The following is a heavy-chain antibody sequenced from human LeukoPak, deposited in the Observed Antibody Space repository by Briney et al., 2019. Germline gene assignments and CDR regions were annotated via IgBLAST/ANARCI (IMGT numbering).Heavy chain of an antibody. Sequence: GGSLRLSCATSGFTFSSYGMHWVRQAPGKGLEWVAFIRYDGSNKYYADSVKGRFTISRDNSKNTLYLQMNSLRAEDTAVYYCVKRRTGTTGSDWFDPWGQGTLVTVSS. CDR2: IRYDGSNK. V-gene: IGHV3-30*02. CDR3: VKRRTGTTGSDWFDP. CDR1: GFTFSSYG. J-gene: IGHJ5*02. D-gene: IGHD1-1*01.